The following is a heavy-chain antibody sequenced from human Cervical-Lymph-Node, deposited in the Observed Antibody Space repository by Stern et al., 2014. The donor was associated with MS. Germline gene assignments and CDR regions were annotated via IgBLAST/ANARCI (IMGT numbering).Heavy chain of an antibody. CDR2: IRSKVNNYAT. CDR3: TRLGVVEATFDD. CDR1: GFTFSGSA. D-gene: IGHD2-15*01. V-gene: IGHV3-73*01. J-gene: IGHJ4*02. Sequence: EVQLVQSGGGLVQPGGSLKLSCAASGFTFSGSAIHWVRQASGKGLEWVGRIRSKVNNYATEYTASMKGRFTISRDDSKNTAYLQMNSLKIEDTAVYYCTRLGVVEATFDDWGQGTLVTVSS.